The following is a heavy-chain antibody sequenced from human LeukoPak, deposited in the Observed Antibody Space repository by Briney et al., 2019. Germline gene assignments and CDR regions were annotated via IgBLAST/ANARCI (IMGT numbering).Heavy chain of an antibody. D-gene: IGHD3-10*01. CDR1: GYSFTGHY. CDR3: ARNLWFGESSDAFDM. Sequence: ASVKVSCKASGYSFTGHYMHWVRQAPGQGLEWMGWINPKSGGTNYAQKFRGRVTMTRDTSISTAYMDMGSLRSDDTAVYYCARNLWFGESSDAFDMWGQGTMVTVSS. CDR2: INPKSGGT. J-gene: IGHJ3*02. V-gene: IGHV1-2*02.